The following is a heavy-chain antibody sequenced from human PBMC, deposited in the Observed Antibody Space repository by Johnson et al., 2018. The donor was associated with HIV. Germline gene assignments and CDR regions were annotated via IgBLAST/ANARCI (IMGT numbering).Heavy chain of an antibody. D-gene: IGHD4-17*01. J-gene: IGHJ3*02. Sequence: QVQLVESGGGVVQPGRSLRLSCVASGFTFSSYTMHWVRQAPGKGLEWVAVISYDGSNKYYADSVKGRFTISRDNSKNTLYLQMNSLRAEDTAVYYCARGRKTVTTVRPSAFDIWDQGTMVTVSS. CDR3: ARGRKTVTTVRPSAFDI. CDR1: GFTFSSYT. V-gene: IGHV3-30-3*01. CDR2: ISYDGSNK.